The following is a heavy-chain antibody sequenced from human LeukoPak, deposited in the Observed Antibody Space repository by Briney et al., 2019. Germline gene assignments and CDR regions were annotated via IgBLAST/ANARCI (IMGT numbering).Heavy chain of an antibody. D-gene: IGHD6-6*01. V-gene: IGHV3-13*01. Sequence: PGGSLRLSCAASGFTFSDHDMHWFRQATGKGLEWVSGIDTAGDTYYPASVKGRFTISREDAKNSLYLPMNNLRPGDTAVYDCARALEGNERPLAAWGQGTMVTVSS. CDR1: GFTFSDHD. CDR2: IDTAGDT. CDR3: ARALEGNERPLAA. J-gene: IGHJ5*02.